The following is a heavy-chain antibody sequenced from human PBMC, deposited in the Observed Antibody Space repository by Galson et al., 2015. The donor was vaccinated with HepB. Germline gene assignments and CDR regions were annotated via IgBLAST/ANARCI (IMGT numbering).Heavy chain of an antibody. CDR1: GYTFTSYY. Sequence: SVKVSCKASGYTFTSYYMHWVRQAPGQGLEWMGVINPSGGSTNYAQNFQGRVTMTRDTSTTIVYKELTSLKSDDTAVYYCARSLPGGWYYFDYWGQGALVTVSS. CDR2: INPSGGST. J-gene: IGHJ4*02. D-gene: IGHD3-16*01. V-gene: IGHV1-46*01. CDR3: ARSLPGGWYYFDY.